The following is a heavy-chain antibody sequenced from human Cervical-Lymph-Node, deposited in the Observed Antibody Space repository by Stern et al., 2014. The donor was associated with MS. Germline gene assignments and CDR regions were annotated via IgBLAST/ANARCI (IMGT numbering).Heavy chain of an antibody. D-gene: IGHD6-19*01. CDR3: ARVNEGTAVEDYYYGLGV. V-gene: IGHV1-69*01. Sequence: QVQLVQSGAEVRKPGSSVKVSCKASGGTFSTYAINWVRQAPGQGLEWMGGIIPVFGIVNYAQDFQGRVTITADAATSTAYMELSNLRSDDTAVYYCARVNEGTAVEDYYYGLGVWGQGTTVTVSS. J-gene: IGHJ6*02. CDR1: GGTFSTYA. CDR2: IIPVFGIV.